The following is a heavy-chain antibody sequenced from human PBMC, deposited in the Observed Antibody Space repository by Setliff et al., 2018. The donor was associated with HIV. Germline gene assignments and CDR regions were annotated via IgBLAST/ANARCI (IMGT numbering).Heavy chain of an antibody. CDR1: RYTFTRFE. Sequence: ASVKVSCKASRYTFTRFEINWVRQAPGQGLEWMGWMKPDSGNTGYAQKFQGRVTMTRNTSISTAYLELSNLRFEDTAVYYCATLKEQWLSEGGFDYWGQGTLVTVSS. V-gene: IGHV1-8*01. CDR2: MKPDSGNT. D-gene: IGHD6-19*01. CDR3: ATLKEQWLSEGGFDY. J-gene: IGHJ4*02.